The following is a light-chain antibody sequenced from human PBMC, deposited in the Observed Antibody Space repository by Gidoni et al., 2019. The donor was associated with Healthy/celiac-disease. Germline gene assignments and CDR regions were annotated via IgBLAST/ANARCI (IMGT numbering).Light chain of an antibody. J-gene: IGKJ2*01. CDR1: QSVSSSY. Sequence: EIVLTQSPGTLSLSPGERATLSCRASQSVSSSYLAWYQQKPGQAPRLLIYGASSRATGIPDSFSGSGSGTDFTLTISRLEPEDFAVYYCQQYGSSPVPFGQXTKLEIK. CDR3: QQYGSSPVP. V-gene: IGKV3-20*01. CDR2: GAS.